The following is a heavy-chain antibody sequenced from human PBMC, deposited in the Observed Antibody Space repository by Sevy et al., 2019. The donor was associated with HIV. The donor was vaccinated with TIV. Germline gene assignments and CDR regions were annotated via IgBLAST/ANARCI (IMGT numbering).Heavy chain of an antibody. D-gene: IGHD4-4*01. V-gene: IGHV5-51*01. CDR3: ARHVDMTTLIGGLYYFDS. CDR2: IYPRDSDT. CDR1: GYKFTTYW. J-gene: IGHJ4*02. Sequence: GESLKISCKASGYKFTTYWIGWARQMPGKCLEWMGMIYPRDSDTRYSPSFQGQVTISADTSINTAYLQWSSLKASDTAMYFCARHVDMTTLIGGLYYFDSLGQGTMVTVSS.